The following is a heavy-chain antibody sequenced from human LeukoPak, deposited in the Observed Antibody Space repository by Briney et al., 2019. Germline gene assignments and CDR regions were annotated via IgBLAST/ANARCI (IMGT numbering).Heavy chain of an antibody. D-gene: IGHD3-22*01. CDR1: GGSISSSSYY. V-gene: IGHV4-39*01. Sequence: SETLSLTCTVSGGSISSSSYYWGWIRQPPGKGLEWIGSIYYSGSTYYNPSLKSRVTISVDTSKNQFSLKLTSVTAADTAVYYCARHDPTNYHDSSGYLPLHDYYYMDVWGKGTTVTVSS. CDR3: ARHDPTNYHDSSGYLPLHDYYYMDV. CDR2: IYYSGST. J-gene: IGHJ6*03.